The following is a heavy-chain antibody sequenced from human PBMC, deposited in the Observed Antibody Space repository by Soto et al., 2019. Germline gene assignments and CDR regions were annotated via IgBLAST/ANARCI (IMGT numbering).Heavy chain of an antibody. V-gene: IGHV3-7*03. Sequence: GGSLRLSCAASGFIFRNYWMSWVRQVPGRGLEWLANINQDGGQKYYVDSVKGRFTISRDNARNSLYLQINSLRAEDTAMYYCARIGYSSSSLDYWGLGTLVTVSS. CDR2: INQDGGQK. D-gene: IGHD6-13*01. J-gene: IGHJ4*02. CDR1: GFIFRNYW. CDR3: ARIGYSSSSLDY.